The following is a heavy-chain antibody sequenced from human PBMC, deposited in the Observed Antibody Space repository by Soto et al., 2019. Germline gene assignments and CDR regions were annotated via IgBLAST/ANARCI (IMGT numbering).Heavy chain of an antibody. CDR1: GGSISSYY. Sequence: SETLSLTCTVPGGSISSYYWSWIRQPPGKGLEWIGYIYYSGSTNYNPSLKSRVTISVDTSKNQFSLKLNSVTAADTAVYYCARHVTLGKRRITIFGVVPKLDYYYYYMDVWGKGTTVTVSS. D-gene: IGHD3-3*01. J-gene: IGHJ6*03. V-gene: IGHV4-59*08. CDR2: IYYSGST. CDR3: ARHVTLGKRRITIFGVVPKLDYYYYYMDV.